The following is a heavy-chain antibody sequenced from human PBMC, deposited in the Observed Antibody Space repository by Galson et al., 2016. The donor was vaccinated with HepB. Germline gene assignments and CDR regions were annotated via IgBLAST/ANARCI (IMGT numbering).Heavy chain of an antibody. CDR1: RDTFSSYA. D-gene: IGHD3-3*01. J-gene: IGHJ6*03. CDR3: ARVIRNFDFWSTYYYYMDV. CDR2: ITPIFGTA. V-gene: IGHV1-69*06. Sequence: SVKVSCKASRDTFSSYAINWLRQAPGQGLGWMGRITPIFGTANYAQKFQGRVTITADKSTSTAYMELRSLRSDDTAVYYCARVIRNFDFWSTYYYYMDVWGKGTTVTVSS.